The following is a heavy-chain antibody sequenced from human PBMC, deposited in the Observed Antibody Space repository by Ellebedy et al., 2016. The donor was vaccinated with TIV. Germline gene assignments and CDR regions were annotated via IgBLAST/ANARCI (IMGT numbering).Heavy chain of an antibody. CDR3: ARDIPPDYSGSGSYSDY. Sequence: GGSLRLSXAASGFSFSTYWMSWVRQAPGKGLEWVANIKRDGREKYYVDYVKGRFTISRDNAKNSLYLQMNSLRAEDTAVYYCARDIPPDYSGSGSYSDYWGQGTLVTVSS. J-gene: IGHJ4*02. V-gene: IGHV3-7*01. CDR1: GFSFSTYW. D-gene: IGHD3-10*01. CDR2: IKRDGREK.